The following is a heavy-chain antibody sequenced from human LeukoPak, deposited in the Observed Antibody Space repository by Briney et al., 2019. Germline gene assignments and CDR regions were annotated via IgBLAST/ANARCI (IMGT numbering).Heavy chain of an antibody. Sequence: PSETLSLTCTVSGGSISSGGYYWSWIRQHPGKGLEWIGYIYYSGSTYYNPSLKSRVTISVDTSKNQFSLKLSSVTAADTAVYYCARDRLATTSIVARASDTYYGMDVWGQGTTVTVSS. CDR2: IYYSGST. V-gene: IGHV4-31*03. D-gene: IGHD5-12*01. CDR3: ARDRLATTSIVARASDTYYGMDV. J-gene: IGHJ6*02. CDR1: GGSISSGGYY.